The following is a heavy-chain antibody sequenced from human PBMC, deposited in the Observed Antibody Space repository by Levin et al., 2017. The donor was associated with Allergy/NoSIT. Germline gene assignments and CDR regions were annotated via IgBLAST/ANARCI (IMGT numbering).Heavy chain of an antibody. CDR3: VRGGGYYGSW. J-gene: IGHJ4*02. Sequence: GESLKISCEASGFTFSDYWMSWVRQPSGKGLEWVARINKGRNEISYVDSVKGRFTISRYDGKKSLYLQMNSLRVEDTAVYYCVRGGGYYGSWWGQGALVTVSS. V-gene: IGHV3-7*05. CDR2: INKGRNEI. D-gene: IGHD3-10*01. CDR1: GFTFSDYW.